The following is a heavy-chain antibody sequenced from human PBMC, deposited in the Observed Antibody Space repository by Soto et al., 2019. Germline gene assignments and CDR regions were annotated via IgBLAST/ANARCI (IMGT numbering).Heavy chain of an antibody. Sequence: HPGGSLRLSCAASGFTFSSYAMSWVRQAPGKGLEWVSAISGSGGSTYYADSVKGRFTISRDNSKNTLYLQMNSLRAEDTAVYYCAKLDSGSYPGALDYWGQGTLVTVSS. J-gene: IGHJ4*02. CDR1: GFTFSSYA. D-gene: IGHD1-26*01. CDR2: ISGSGGST. V-gene: IGHV3-23*01. CDR3: AKLDSGSYPGALDY.